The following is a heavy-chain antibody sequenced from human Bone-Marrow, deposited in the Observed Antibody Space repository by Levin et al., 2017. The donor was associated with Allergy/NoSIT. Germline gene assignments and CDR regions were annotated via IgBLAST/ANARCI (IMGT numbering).Heavy chain of an antibody. CDR3: AKPPKRLRNYYYGIGV. CDR1: GFTFSSYA. V-gene: IGHV3-23*01. CDR2: ITDIENT. J-gene: IGHJ6*02. Sequence: GGSLRLSCRASGFTFSSYAMTWVRQAPGKGLEWVSSITDIENTYYSVSVKGRFTISRDNSKDTVYVQMNRLRVEDTAVYYSAKPPKRLRNYYYGIGVWGLGTTVTVSS. D-gene: IGHD5/OR15-5a*01.